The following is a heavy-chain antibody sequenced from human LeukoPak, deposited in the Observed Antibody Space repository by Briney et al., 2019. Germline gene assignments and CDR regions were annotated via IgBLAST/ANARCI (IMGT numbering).Heavy chain of an antibody. CDR1: GYSFTTYW. CDR3: ARRRDLYSGSYYPFDY. D-gene: IGHD1-26*01. V-gene: IGHV5-51*01. Sequence: GESLKISCKGSGYSFTTYWIGWVRQMPGKGLKWMGIIYPGDSDARYSPSFQGQVTISADKSISTAYLQWSSLKASDTAMYYCARRRDLYSGSYYPFDYWGQGTLVTVSS. CDR2: IYPGDSDA. J-gene: IGHJ4*02.